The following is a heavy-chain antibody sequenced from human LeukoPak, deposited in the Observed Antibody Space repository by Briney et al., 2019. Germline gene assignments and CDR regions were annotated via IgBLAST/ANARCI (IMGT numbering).Heavy chain of an antibody. J-gene: IGHJ4*02. CDR1: GITFSNAW. CDR2: IKSRSDGGST. Sequence: PGGSLRLSCAASGITFSNAWMNWVRHAPGRGPEGVGLIKSRSDGGSTYYSAPVKGRFTISRDDSANTVYLQMNSLKTEDTAVYYCTRESRGSLDFWGQGTLVSVSS. D-gene: IGHD1-26*01. V-gene: IGHV3-15*01. CDR3: TRESRGSLDF.